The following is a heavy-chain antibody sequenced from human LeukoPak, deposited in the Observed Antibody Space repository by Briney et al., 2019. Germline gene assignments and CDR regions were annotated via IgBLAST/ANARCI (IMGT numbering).Heavy chain of an antibody. CDR2: IYYSGST. CDR3: ARADSWQIYYFDY. Sequence: PSETLSLTCAVYGGSFSGYYWSWIRQPPGKGLEWIGYIYYSGSTNYNPSLKSRVTISVDTSKNQFSLKLSSVTAADTAVYYCARADSWQIYYFDYWGQGTLVTVSS. D-gene: IGHD6-13*01. J-gene: IGHJ4*02. V-gene: IGHV4-59*01. CDR1: GGSFSGYY.